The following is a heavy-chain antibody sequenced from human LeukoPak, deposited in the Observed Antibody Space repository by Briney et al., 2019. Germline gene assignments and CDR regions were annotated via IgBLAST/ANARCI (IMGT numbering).Heavy chain of an antibody. Sequence: GGSLRLSCAASGFTVSSNYMNWVRQAPGKGLEWVSSISSSSSYIYYADSVKGRFTISRDNAKNSLYLQMNSLRAEDTAVYYCARAQIGYSSGWDLLMYYFDYWGQGTLVTVSS. J-gene: IGHJ4*02. CDR1: GFTVSSNY. CDR3: ARAQIGYSSGWDLLMYYFDY. V-gene: IGHV3-21*01. D-gene: IGHD6-19*01. CDR2: ISSSSSYI.